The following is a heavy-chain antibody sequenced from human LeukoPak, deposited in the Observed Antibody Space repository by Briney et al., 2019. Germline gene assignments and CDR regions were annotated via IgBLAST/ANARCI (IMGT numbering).Heavy chain of an antibody. J-gene: IGHJ4*02. CDR1: GLSFSTYA. V-gene: IGHV3-23*01. D-gene: IGHD3-3*01. CDR2: LNGRGINT. Sequence: PGGSLRLSCAASGLSFSTYAMAWVRQAPGKGLEWVSALNGRGINTYYADSVKGRFTISRDNSKNTLYLQMNSLRAEDTAVYYCAKGRATFGVDANDYWGQGTLVTVSS. CDR3: AKGRATFGVDANDY.